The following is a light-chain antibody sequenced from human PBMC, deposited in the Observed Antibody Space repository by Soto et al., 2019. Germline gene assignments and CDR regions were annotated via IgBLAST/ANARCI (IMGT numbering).Light chain of an antibody. Sequence: QSVLTQPASVSASPGQSITISCTGTSSDIGSYNSVSWYQQHPGKAPKLIIYEVSHRPPGVSIRFSGSKSGDTASLTISGLQSEDDGDYYCSSYTRNTTPSVFGTGTKVTVL. V-gene: IGLV2-14*03. CDR2: EVS. CDR3: SSYTRNTTPSV. J-gene: IGLJ1*01. CDR1: SSDIGSYNS.